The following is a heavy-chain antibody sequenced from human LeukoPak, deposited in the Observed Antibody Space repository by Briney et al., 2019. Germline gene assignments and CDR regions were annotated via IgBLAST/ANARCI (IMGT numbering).Heavy chain of an antibody. J-gene: IGHJ4*02. V-gene: IGHV3-33*01. CDR1: GFTFSDYG. CDR2: IWYDGSNK. Sequence: SGRSLRLPCAGSGFTFSDYGMHWVRQAPGKGLEWVAVIWYDGSNKYYADSVKGRFTISGGNAKQTLYLQLDSLRAEDTAVYYCARDMCGGDCYPAFWGRGPLVPVSS. D-gene: IGHD2-21*02. CDR3: ARDMCGGDCYPAF.